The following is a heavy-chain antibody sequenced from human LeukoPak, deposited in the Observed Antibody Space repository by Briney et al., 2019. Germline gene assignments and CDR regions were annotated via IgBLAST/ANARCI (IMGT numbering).Heavy chain of an antibody. J-gene: IGHJ6*02. D-gene: IGHD6-19*01. Sequence: GASVKVSCKASGYTFTSYGISWVRQAPGQGLEWMGWISAYNGNTNYAQKLQGRITMTTDTSTSTAYMELRSLRSDDTAVYYCARDNDSSGWTYYYYYGMDVWGQGTTVTVSS. CDR2: ISAYNGNT. CDR3: ARDNDSSGWTYYYYYGMDV. V-gene: IGHV1-18*01. CDR1: GYTFTSYG.